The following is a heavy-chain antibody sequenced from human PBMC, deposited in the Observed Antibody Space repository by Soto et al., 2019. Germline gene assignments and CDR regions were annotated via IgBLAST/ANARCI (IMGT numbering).Heavy chain of an antibody. CDR1: GGSITSSYY. CDR3: ARHNSGYDP. D-gene: IGHD5-12*01. J-gene: IGHJ5*02. V-gene: IGHV4-39*01. CDR2: IDYSGRT. Sequence: SETLSLTCTVSGGSITSSYYWGWIRQSPGKGLEWIASIDYSGRTYYIPSLESRVTMSVDTSKNHFSLRLSSVTAADTAVYYCARHNSGYDPWGQGTLVTVSS.